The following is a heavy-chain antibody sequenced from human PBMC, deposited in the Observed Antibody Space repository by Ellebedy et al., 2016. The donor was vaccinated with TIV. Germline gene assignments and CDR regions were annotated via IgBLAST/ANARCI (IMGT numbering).Heavy chain of an antibody. CDR3: SSHVDTSMTH. V-gene: IGHV3-7*01. CDR1: GFTFSTYW. Sequence: GGSLRLXXAASGFTFSTYWMSWVRQAPGKGLEWVANIKQDGSEKRYVDSVKGRFTISRDNAKSSLYLQMNSLRLEGTALYYCSSHVDTSMTHWGQGTLVTVSS. J-gene: IGHJ4*02. CDR2: IKQDGSEK. D-gene: IGHD5-18*01.